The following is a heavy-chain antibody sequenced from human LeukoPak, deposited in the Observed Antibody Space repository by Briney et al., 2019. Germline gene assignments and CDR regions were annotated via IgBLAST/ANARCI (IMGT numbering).Heavy chain of an antibody. D-gene: IGHD1-1*01. J-gene: IGHJ4*02. CDR2: ISYHGSSQ. Sequence: GGSLRLSCAASGFTITNYAIHWVRQAPGKGLEWVAVISYHGSSQYYADSVKGRFTISRGTLKNTVFLQMFSLRPEDTAIYYCARAGPNDHRFDYWGQGTLVTVSS. V-gene: IGHV3-30-3*01. CDR3: ARAGPNDHRFDY. CDR1: GFTITNYA.